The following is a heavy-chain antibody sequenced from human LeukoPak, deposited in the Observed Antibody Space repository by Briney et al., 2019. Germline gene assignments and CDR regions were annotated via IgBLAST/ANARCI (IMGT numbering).Heavy chain of an antibody. CDR2: IFPGDSDT. Sequence: SGESLKISCKGFGYSFTTYWIGWVRQMPGKGLEWMGIIFPGDSDTRYSPSFQGQVTISADKSISTAYLQWSSLKASDTAVYYCARLRSYDFHRDLWGQGTLVTVSS. J-gene: IGHJ5*02. D-gene: IGHD3-3*01. CDR3: ARLRSYDFHRDL. CDR1: GYSFTTYW. V-gene: IGHV5-51*01.